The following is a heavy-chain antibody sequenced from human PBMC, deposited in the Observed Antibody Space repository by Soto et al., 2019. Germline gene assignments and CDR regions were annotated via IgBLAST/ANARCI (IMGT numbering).Heavy chain of an antibody. Sequence: QVQLVQSGAEEKKPGASVKVSCKASGYTFTSYAMHWVRQAPGQRLEWMGWINAGNGNTKYSQKFQGRVTITRDTPASTANRGLSGLRSEDTAVYSCAGSIVVATPLDYWGQGPLVTVSS. CDR2: INAGNGNT. V-gene: IGHV1-3*05. CDR1: GYTFTSYA. D-gene: IGHD2-21*01. CDR3: AGSIVVATPLDY. J-gene: IGHJ4*02.